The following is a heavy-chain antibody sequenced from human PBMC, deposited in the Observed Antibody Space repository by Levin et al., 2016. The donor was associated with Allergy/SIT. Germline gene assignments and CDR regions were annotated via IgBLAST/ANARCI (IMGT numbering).Heavy chain of an antibody. CDR2: ISSSSRYI. J-gene: IGHJ4*02. CDR1: GFTFSSYS. D-gene: IGHD6-19*01. Sequence: GESLKISCAASGFTFSSYSMNWVRQAPGKGLEWVSSISSSSRYIYYADSVKGRFTISRDNAKNSLFLQMNSLRAEDTAVYYCARDDADTTAWYYFDSWGQGTLVTVSP. V-gene: IGHV3-21*01. CDR3: ARDDADTTAWYYFDS.